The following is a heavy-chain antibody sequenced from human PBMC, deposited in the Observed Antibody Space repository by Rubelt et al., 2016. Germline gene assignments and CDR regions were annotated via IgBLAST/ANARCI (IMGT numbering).Heavy chain of an antibody. V-gene: IGHV1-18*01. J-gene: IGHJ4*02. CDR3: ARTGLDCKNGVCYDY. D-gene: IGHD2-8*01. Sequence: QVQLVQSGAEVKKPGASVKVSCKASGSTFTRNGFSWVRQAPGQGLEWMGWISGYNGNTHYAQKFQGRVTMATDTSTTTAYMELRRLRSDDPAVYYCARTGLDCKNGVCYDYWGQGTLVIVSS. CDR1: GSTFTRNG. CDR2: ISGYNGNT.